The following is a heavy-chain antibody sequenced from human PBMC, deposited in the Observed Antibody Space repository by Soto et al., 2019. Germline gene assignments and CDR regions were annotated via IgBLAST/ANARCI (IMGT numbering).Heavy chain of an antibody. CDR2: IHYSGST. D-gene: IGHD3-10*01. V-gene: IGHV4-39*01. J-gene: IGHJ6*03. CDR3: ARHGYYYGSGNDMDV. Sequence: QLQLQESGPGLVKPSETLSLTCTVSGGSISSSSYYWAWIRQPPVKGLEWIGSIHYSGSTYYSPSLTRPVTMSVDASKNQFSLWLTAVTAADTLVYYCARHGYYYGSGNDMDVWGKGTTVTVSS. CDR1: GGSISSSSYY.